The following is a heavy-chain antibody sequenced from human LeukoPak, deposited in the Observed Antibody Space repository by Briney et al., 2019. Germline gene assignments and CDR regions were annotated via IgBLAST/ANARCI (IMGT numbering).Heavy chain of an antibody. CDR3: ARDGSVSGWPAFDY. Sequence: SVKVSCKASGGTFSSYAISWVRQAPGQGLEWMGGIIPIFGTTNYAQKFQDRVTITADKSTSIAYMELSSLRSEDTAVYYCARDGSVSGWPAFDYWGQGTLVTVSS. V-gene: IGHV1-69*06. D-gene: IGHD6-19*01. CDR1: GGTFSSYA. J-gene: IGHJ4*02. CDR2: IIPIFGTT.